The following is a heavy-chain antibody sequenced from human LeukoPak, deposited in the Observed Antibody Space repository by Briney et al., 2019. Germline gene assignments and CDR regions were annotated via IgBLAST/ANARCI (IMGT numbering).Heavy chain of an antibody. CDR1: GGSISSYY. V-gene: IGHV4-59*01. CDR3: ARAGWELLSASFDP. D-gene: IGHD1-26*01. Sequence: SETLSLTCTVSGGSISSYYWSWIRQPPGKGLEWIGYIYYSGSTNYNHSLQSRVTISVDTSKNNFSLKLSSVTAADPAVYYCARAGWELLSASFDPWGQGTLVIVSS. J-gene: IGHJ5*02. CDR2: IYYSGST.